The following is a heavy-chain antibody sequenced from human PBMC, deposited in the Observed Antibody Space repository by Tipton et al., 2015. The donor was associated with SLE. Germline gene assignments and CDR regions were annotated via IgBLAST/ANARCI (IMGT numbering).Heavy chain of an antibody. V-gene: IGHV4-59*01. D-gene: IGHD6-13*01. Sequence: LRLSCLASGFTFSTYEMNWVRQSPGKGLEWIGYIYHTGSTYYNPSLKSRVSISVDTSKNQFSLQLNSVTAADTAVYYCARGPYGAAASYDYWGQGTLVTVSS. CDR1: GFTFSTYE. J-gene: IGHJ4*02. CDR3: ARGPYGAAASYDY. CDR2: IYHTGST.